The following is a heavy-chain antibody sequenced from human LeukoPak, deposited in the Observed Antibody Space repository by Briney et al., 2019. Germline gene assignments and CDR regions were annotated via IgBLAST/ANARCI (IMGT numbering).Heavy chain of an antibody. V-gene: IGHV1-69*05. CDR2: IIPIFGTA. D-gene: IGHD7-27*01. J-gene: IGHJ4*02. Sequence: SVKVSCKASGGTFSSYAISWVRQAPGQGLEWMGRIIPIFGTANYAQKFQGRVTITTDESTSTAYMELSGLRSDDTAVYYCARDFANWAYYWGQGTLVTVSS. CDR3: ARDFANWAYY. CDR1: GGTFSSYA.